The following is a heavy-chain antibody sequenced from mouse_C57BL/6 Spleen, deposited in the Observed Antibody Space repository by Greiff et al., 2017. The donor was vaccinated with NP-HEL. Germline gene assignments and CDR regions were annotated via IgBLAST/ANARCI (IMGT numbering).Heavy chain of an antibody. Sequence: QVQLQQPGAELVKPGASVKLSCKASGYTFTSYWMQWVKQRPGQGLEWIGEIDPSDSYNNYNQKFKGKATLTVDTSSSTAYMQLSSLTSEDSAVYYCARTGSNYFDYWGQGTTLTVSS. D-gene: IGHD5-1*01. J-gene: IGHJ2*01. V-gene: IGHV1-50*01. CDR3: ARTGSNYFDY. CDR1: GYTFTSYW. CDR2: IDPSDSYN.